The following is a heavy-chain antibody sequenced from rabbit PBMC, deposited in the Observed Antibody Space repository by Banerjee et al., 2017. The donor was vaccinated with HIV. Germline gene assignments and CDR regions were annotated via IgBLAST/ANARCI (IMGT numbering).Heavy chain of an antibody. V-gene: IGHV1S40*01. CDR1: GFSFSSGYD. CDR3: ARSGYVGYGYDL. Sequence: QQLVESGGGLVKPGASLTLTCKVSGFSFSSGYDMCWVRQAPGKGLEWIACVDVGSSGNTYYASWAKGRFTISKTSSTTVTLQMTSLTAADTATYFCARSGYVGYGYDLWGQGTLVTVS. D-gene: IGHD6-1*01. J-gene: IGHJ6*01. CDR2: VDVGSSGNT.